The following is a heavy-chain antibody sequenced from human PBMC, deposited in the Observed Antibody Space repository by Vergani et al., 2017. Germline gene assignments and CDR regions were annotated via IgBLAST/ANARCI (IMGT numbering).Heavy chain of an antibody. J-gene: IGHJ4*02. Sequence: QVQLVQSGAEVKKPGASVKVSCKASGYTFTGYYMNWVRQAPGQGLEWLGWINPNSGGTTYAQKFQGRGTMTRDTSISTAYMELSRLRSDDTAVYYCARVAFTMVRGAMGYWGQRTLVTVSS. CDR3: ARVAFTMVRGAMGY. CDR1: GYTFTGYY. D-gene: IGHD3-10*01. V-gene: IGHV1-2*02. CDR2: INPNSGGT.